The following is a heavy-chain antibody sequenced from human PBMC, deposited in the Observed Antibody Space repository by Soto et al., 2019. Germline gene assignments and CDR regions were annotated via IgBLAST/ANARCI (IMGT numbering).Heavy chain of an antibody. CDR3: AKVSWREKYGMDV. Sequence: PGGALRLSSPASGFTVSDASMSWIRQAAGKGLEWISYIIFSGNTVYYADSLKGRFTISRDNAENSLYLQMNRLMAKRTAVNECAKVSWREKYGMDVWGQGTPVTVS. J-gene: IGHJ6*02. V-gene: IGHV3-11*04. CDR2: IIFSGNTV. CDR1: GFTVSDAS.